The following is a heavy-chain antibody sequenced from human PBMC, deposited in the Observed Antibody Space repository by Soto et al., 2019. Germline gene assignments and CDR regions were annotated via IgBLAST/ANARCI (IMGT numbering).Heavy chain of an antibody. CDR2: IYYSGST. J-gene: IGHJ6*02. V-gene: IGHV4-31*03. Sequence: QVQLQESGPGLVKPSQTLSLTCTVSGGSISSGGYYWSWIRQHLGKGLEWIGYIYYSGSTYYNPSLKSRVTISVDTSKNQFSLKLSSVTAADTAVYYCARDLTWDTAPGDYYYYGMDVWGQGTTVTVSS. CDR3: ARDLTWDTAPGDYYYYGMDV. D-gene: IGHD5-18*01. CDR1: GGSISSGGYY.